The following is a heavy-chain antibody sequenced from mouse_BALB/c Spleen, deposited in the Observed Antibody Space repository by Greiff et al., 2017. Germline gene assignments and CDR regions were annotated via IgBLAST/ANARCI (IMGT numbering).Heavy chain of an antibody. Sequence: VQLQQSGAELVRPGALVKLSCKASGFTITDYYMHWVKQRPEQGLEWIGWIDPENGNTIYDPKFQGKASITADTSSNTAYLQLSSLTSEDTAVYYCARGYDGRPFDYWGQGTTLTVSS. J-gene: IGHJ2*01. V-gene: IGHV14-1*02. CDR3: ARGYDGRPFDY. CDR2: IDPENGNT. D-gene: IGHD2-14*01. CDR1: GFTITDYY.